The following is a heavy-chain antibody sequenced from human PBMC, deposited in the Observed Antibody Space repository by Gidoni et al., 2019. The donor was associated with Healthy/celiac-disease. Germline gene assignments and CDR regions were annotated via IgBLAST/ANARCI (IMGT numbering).Heavy chain of an antibody. V-gene: IGHV5-51*01. CDR1: GYSFTSYW. CDR3: ARHLYCGGDCYSRWDAFDI. J-gene: IGHJ3*02. CDR2: IYPGDSDT. Sequence: EVQLVQSGAEVKKPGESLKISCKGSGYSFTSYWNGWVRQMPGKGLEWMGIIYPGDSDTRYSPSFQGQVTISADKSISTAYLQWSSLKASDTAMYYCARHLYCGGDCYSRWDAFDIWGQGTMVTVSS. D-gene: IGHD2-21*02.